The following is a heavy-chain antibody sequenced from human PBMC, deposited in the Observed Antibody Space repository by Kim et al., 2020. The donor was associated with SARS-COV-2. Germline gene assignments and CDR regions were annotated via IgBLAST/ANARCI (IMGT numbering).Heavy chain of an antibody. CDR1: GFTFSSYS. CDR2: ISSSSSTI. Sequence: GGSLRLSCAASGFTFSSYSMNWVRQAPGKGLEWVSYISSSSSTIYYADSVKGRFTISRDNAKNSLYLQMNSLRDEDTAVYYCARQPSPHYYDSSGYHFDYWGQGTLVTVSS. J-gene: IGHJ4*02. CDR3: ARQPSPHYYDSSGYHFDY. D-gene: IGHD3-22*01. V-gene: IGHV3-48*02.